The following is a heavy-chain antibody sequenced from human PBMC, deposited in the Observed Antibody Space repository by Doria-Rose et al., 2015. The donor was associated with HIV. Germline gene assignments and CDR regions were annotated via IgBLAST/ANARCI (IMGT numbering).Heavy chain of an antibody. J-gene: IGHJ4*02. CDR2: IFSDDER. CDR3: ARIKSSRWYHKYYFDF. CDR1: GVSLSSPGMG. D-gene: IGHD6-13*01. Sequence: ESGPVLVKPTETLTLTCTVSGVSLSSPGMGVSWIRQPPGKALEWLANIFSDDERSYKTSLQSRLTISSGTAKGQVVLTMTDMDPVDTATYYCARIKSSRWYHKYYFDFWGQRTLVIFSA. V-gene: IGHV2-26*01.